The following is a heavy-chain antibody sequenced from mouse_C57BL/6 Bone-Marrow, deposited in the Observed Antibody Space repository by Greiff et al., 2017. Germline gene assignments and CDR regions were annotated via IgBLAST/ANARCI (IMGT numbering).Heavy chain of an antibody. Sequence: EVQRVESGGGLVQPGGSMKLSCVASGFTFSNYWMNWVRQSPEKGLEWVAQIRLKSDNYATHYAESVQGRFTISRDDSKSSVYLQMNNLRAEDTGIYYCTRYYGSSCYWYFDVWGTGTTVTVSS. D-gene: IGHD1-1*01. CDR2: IRLKSDNYAT. V-gene: IGHV6-3*01. CDR1: GFTFSNYW. J-gene: IGHJ1*03. CDR3: TRYYGSSCYWYFDV.